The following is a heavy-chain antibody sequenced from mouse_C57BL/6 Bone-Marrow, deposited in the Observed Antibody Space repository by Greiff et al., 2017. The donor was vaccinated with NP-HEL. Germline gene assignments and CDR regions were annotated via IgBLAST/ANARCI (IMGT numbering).Heavy chain of an antibody. CDR3: ARHCYGSSLYLDY. V-gene: IGHV1-64*01. J-gene: IGHJ2*01. D-gene: IGHD1-1*01. Sequence: QVQLQQPGAELVKPGASVKLSCKASGYTFTSYWMHWVKQRPGQGLEWIGMIHPNSGSTNYNEKFKSKATLTVDKSSSTAYMQLSSLTSEDSAVYYCARHCYGSSLYLDYWGQGNTLTVSA. CDR2: IHPNSGST. CDR1: GYTFTSYW.